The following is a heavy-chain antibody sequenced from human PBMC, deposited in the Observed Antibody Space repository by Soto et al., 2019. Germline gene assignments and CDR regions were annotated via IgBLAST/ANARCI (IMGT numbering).Heavy chain of an antibody. CDR2: IYYSGST. V-gene: IGHV4-39*01. CDR3: ARVGDGYNFVGGG. Sequence: PSETLSLTCTVSGGSISSSSYYWGWIRQPPGKGLEWIGSIYYSGSTYYNPSLKSRVTISVDTSKNQFSLKLSSVTAADTAVYYCARVGDGYNFVGGGWGQGTLVTVSS. D-gene: IGHD5-12*01. CDR1: GGSISSSSYY. J-gene: IGHJ4*02.